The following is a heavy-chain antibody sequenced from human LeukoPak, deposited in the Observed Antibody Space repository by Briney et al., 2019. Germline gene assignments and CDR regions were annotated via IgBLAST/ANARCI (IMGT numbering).Heavy chain of an antibody. CDR1: GYTFTSYD. CDR2: MNPNSGNT. J-gene: IGHJ5*02. CDR3: AREKAVAGTVPRGFDP. Sequence: ASVKVSCKASGYTFTSYDINWVRQAPGQGLEWMGWMNPNSGNTGYAQKFQGRVTMTRNTSISTAYMELSRLRSEDTAVYYCAREKAVAGTVPRGFDPWGQGTLVTVSS. D-gene: IGHD6-19*01. V-gene: IGHV1-8*01.